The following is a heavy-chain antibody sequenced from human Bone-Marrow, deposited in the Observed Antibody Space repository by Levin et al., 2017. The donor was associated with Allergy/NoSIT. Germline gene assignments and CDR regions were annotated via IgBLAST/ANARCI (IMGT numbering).Heavy chain of an antibody. CDR3: AKDKGNGAVAGYYDYYYGMDV. CDR1: GFTFDDYA. V-gene: IGHV3-9*01. D-gene: IGHD6-19*01. J-gene: IGHJ6*02. CDR2: ISWNSDAI. Sequence: GGSLRLSCEVSGFTFDDYAMHWVRQGPGKGLEWVSGISWNSDAIGYADSVKGRFTISRDNAKNSLYLQMNNLRSEDTALYYCAKDKGNGAVAGYYDYYYGMDVWGQGTTVTVSS.